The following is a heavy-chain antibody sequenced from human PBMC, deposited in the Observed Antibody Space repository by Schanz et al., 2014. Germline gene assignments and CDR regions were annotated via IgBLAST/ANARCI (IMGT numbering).Heavy chain of an antibody. CDR2: INPSVRGT. J-gene: IGHJ6*02. Sequence: QVQMVQSGAEVKKPGASVKVSCEASGYTFTSYYIHWFRQAPGQGLEWMGLINPSVRGTHFAREFQGRVTVTSDTSTSTVYMELRSLISDDTAVYYCVRDAGWAFGDYHGMDVWGQGTTVTVSS. V-gene: IGHV1-46*01. CDR3: VRDAGWAFGDYHGMDV. D-gene: IGHD3-10*01. CDR1: GYTFTSYY.